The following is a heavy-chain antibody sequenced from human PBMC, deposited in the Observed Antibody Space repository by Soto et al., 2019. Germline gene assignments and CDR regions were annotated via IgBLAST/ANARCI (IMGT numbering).Heavy chain of an antibody. Sequence: QVQLVESGGGVVQPGRSLRLSCAASGFTFSSYGMHWVRQAPGKGLEWVAVIWYDGSNKYYADSVKGRFTISRDNSKNTLYLQMNSLRAEDTAVYYCARAGKRGYYYGSGSQYYYYGMDVWGQGTTVTVSS. D-gene: IGHD3-10*01. J-gene: IGHJ6*02. CDR1: GFTFSSYG. V-gene: IGHV3-33*01. CDR2: IWYDGSNK. CDR3: ARAGKRGYYYGSGSQYYYYGMDV.